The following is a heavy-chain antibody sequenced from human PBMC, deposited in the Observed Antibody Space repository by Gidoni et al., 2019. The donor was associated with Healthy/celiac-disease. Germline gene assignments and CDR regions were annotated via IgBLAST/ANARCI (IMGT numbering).Heavy chain of an antibody. CDR1: RGSISCSNL. CDR2: IYHSGST. V-gene: IGHV4-4*02. Sequence: VKLQESGPGLVKPSGTLPLTCAASRGSISCSNLWSWVRQPPGKGLEWIGEIYHSGSTNYNPSLKSRVTISVDKSKNQFSLKLSSVTAADTAVYYCARAGHCSGGSCYLDYWGQGTLVTVSS. CDR3: ARAGHCSGGSCYLDY. J-gene: IGHJ4*02. D-gene: IGHD2-15*01.